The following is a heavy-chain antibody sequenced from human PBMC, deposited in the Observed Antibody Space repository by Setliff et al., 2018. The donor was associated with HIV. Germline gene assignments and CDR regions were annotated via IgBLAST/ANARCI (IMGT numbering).Heavy chain of an antibody. V-gene: IGHV3-20*04. Sequence: PGGSLRLSCAASGFTFHDYGMSWVRQAPGKGLGWVSGINWNGGSIGYADSVKGRFAISRDSGKNSLYLQMNSLRVEDTALYYCARGFCSGGSCYYFPPLDCWGQGTLVTVS. CDR1: GFTFHDYG. D-gene: IGHD2-15*01. CDR2: INWNGGSI. CDR3: ARGFCSGGSCYYFPPLDC. J-gene: IGHJ4*02.